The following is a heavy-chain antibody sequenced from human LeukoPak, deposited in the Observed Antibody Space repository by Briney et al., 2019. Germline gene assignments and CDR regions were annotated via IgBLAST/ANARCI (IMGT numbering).Heavy chain of an antibody. CDR3: ARGRDMVRGVMSPGDY. V-gene: IGHV1-8*01. J-gene: IGHJ4*02. CDR2: MNPNSGNT. Sequence: ASGKVSCKASGYTFTSYDINWVRQATGQGLEWMGWMNPNSGNTGYAQKFQGRVTMTRNTSISTAYMELSSLRSEDTAVYYCARGRDMVRGVMSPGDYWGQGTLVTVSS. CDR1: GYTFTSYD. D-gene: IGHD3-10*01.